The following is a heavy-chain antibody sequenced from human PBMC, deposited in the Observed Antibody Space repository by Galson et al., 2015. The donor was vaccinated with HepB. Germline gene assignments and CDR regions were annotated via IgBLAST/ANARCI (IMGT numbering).Heavy chain of an antibody. CDR2: IYWDDDK. J-gene: IGHJ4*02. CDR3: AHRRGRGLFDS. D-gene: IGHD2-15*01. V-gene: IGHV2-5*02. Sequence: GVGVGWFRQTPGKAPEWLALIYWDDDKRYSPSLKSRLMITTDSSKNQVVLTMAAMAPLDTATYYCAHRRGRGLFDSWGQGTLVTVSS. CDR1: GVG.